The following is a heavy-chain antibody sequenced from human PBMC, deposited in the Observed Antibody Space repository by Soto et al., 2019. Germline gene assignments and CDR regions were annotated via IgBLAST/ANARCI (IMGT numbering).Heavy chain of an antibody. CDR2: ISGSGGST. J-gene: IGHJ6*02. V-gene: IGHV3-23*01. CDR3: ARDRTFNFYYGMDV. CDR1: GFTFSSYA. Sequence: EVQLLESGGGLVQPGGSLRLSCAASGFTFSSYAMSWVRQAPGKGLEWVSTISGSGGSTYYADSVKGRFTISRDNSKNTLCLQMNSLRAEDMAVYYCARDRTFNFYYGMDVWGQGTTVSVSS.